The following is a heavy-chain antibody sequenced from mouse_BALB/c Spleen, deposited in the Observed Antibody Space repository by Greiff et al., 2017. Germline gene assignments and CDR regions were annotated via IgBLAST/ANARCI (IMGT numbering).Heavy chain of an antibody. CDR3: ARDMGITTSWFAY. J-gene: IGHJ3*01. Sequence: QVQLQQSGAELMKPGASVKISCKATGYTFSSYWIEWVKQRPGHGLEWIGEILPGSGSTNYNEKFKGKATFTADTSSNTAYMQLSSLTSEDSAVYYCARDMGITTSWFAYWGQGTLVTVSA. V-gene: IGHV1-9*01. CDR1: GYTFSSYW. D-gene: IGHD2-4*01. CDR2: ILPGSGST.